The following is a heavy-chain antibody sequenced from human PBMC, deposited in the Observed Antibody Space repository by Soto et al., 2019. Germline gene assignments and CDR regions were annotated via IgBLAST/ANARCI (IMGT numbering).Heavy chain of an antibody. V-gene: IGHV1-3*01. D-gene: IGHD3-10*01. CDR2: INAGNGNT. Sequence: QVQLVQSGAEVKKPGASVKVSCKASGYTFTSYALHWVRQAPGQRLEWMGWINAGNGNTKYSQKFQGRVTITRDTSASTAYMELSSLRSEDTAVYYCARGSRPRPFDYWGQGTLVTVSS. J-gene: IGHJ4*02. CDR3: ARGSRPRPFDY. CDR1: GYTFTSYA.